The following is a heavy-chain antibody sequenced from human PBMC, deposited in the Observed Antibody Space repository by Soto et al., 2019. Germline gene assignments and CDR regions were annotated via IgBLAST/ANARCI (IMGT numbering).Heavy chain of an antibody. CDR2: IYYSGST. D-gene: IGHD4-17*01. V-gene: IGHV4-31*03. Sequence: KPSETLSLTCTVSGGSISSGGYYWSWIRQHPGKGLEWIGYIYYSGSTYYNPSLKSRVTISVDTSKNQFSLKLSSVTAADTAVYYCARTQLGGYDYGDYELFDYWGQGTLVTVSS. J-gene: IGHJ4*02. CDR3: ARTQLGGYDYGDYELFDY. CDR1: GGSISSGGYY.